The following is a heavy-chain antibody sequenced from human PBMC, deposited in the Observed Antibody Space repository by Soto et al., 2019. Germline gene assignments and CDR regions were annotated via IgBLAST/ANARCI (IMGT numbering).Heavy chain of an antibody. V-gene: IGHV2-26*01. CDR3: ARTSIAAAGRPFDY. Sequence: SGPTLVNPTETLTLTCTVSGFSLSNARMGVSWIRQPPGKALEWLAHIFSNDEKSYSTSLKSRLTISKDTSKSQVVLTMTNMDPVDTATYYCARTSIAAAGRPFDYWGQGTLVTVSS. CDR1: GFSLSNARMG. D-gene: IGHD6-13*01. J-gene: IGHJ4*02. CDR2: IFSNDEK.